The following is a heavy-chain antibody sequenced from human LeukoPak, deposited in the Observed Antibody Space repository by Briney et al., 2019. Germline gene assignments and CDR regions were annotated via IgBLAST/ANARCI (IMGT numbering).Heavy chain of an antibody. Sequence: GESLKISCKGSGYIFTSYWIGWVRQMPGKGLEWMGIIYPGDSDTRYSPSFQGQVTISADKSISTAYLQWSSLKASDTAMYYCARYHEDYYDSSGYPTRINWFDPWGQGTLVTVSS. CDR2: IYPGDSDT. V-gene: IGHV5-51*01. CDR3: ARYHEDYYDSSGYPTRINWFDP. J-gene: IGHJ5*02. CDR1: GYIFTSYW. D-gene: IGHD3-22*01.